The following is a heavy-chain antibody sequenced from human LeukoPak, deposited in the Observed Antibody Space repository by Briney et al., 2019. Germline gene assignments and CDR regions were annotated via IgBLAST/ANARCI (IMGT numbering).Heavy chain of an antibody. D-gene: IGHD2-2*01. Sequence: PSETLSLTCAVYGGSFSGYYWSWIRQPQGKGLEWIGEINHSGSTNYNPSLKSRVTISVDTSKNQFSLKLSSVTAADTAVYYCAGSTGPFDYWGQGTLVTVSS. V-gene: IGHV4-34*01. CDR2: INHSGST. CDR3: AGSTGPFDY. J-gene: IGHJ4*02. CDR1: GGSFSGYY.